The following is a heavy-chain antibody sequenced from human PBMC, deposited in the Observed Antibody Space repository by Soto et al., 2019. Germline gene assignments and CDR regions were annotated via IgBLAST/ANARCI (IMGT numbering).Heavy chain of an antibody. CDR1: GFTFNSYV. D-gene: IGHD3-22*01. CDR2: ISRSGRGSA. Sequence: EVQLLESGGALVQPGGSLRLSCAASGFTFNSYVMTWVRQAPGEGLEWVSSISRSGRGSAYYADSVKGRFTISRDNSENTLFLQMGNLRDEDTALYYCARGRYLDSSDYWVANLPFDHWGLGTLVTVSS. CDR3: ARGRYLDSSDYWVANLPFDH. V-gene: IGHV3-23*01. J-gene: IGHJ4*02.